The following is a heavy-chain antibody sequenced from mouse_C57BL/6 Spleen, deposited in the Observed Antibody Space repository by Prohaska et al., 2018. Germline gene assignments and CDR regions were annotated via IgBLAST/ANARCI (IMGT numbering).Heavy chain of an antibody. D-gene: IGHD1-1*01. V-gene: IGHV4-1*01. CDR2: IKPDSSTI. CDR1: GIDFSRYW. J-gene: IGHJ2*01. CDR3: ASDYYGSSYYFDY. Sequence: EVKLLQSGGGLVQPGGSLKLSCAASGIDFSRYWMSWVRRAPGKGQEWIGEIKPDSSTINYAPSLKDKFIISRDNAKNTLYLQMSKVRSEDTALYYCASDYYGSSYYFDYWGQGTTLTVSS.